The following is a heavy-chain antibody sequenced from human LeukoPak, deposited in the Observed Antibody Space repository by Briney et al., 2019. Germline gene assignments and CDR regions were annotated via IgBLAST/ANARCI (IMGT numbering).Heavy chain of an antibody. CDR2: INHSGST. J-gene: IGHJ6*03. CDR1: GGSFSGYY. Sequence: PSETLSLTCAVYGGSFSGYYWSWIRQPPGKGLEWIGEINHSGSTNYNPSLKSRVTISVDTSKNQFSLKLSSVTAADTAVYYCARRPXXXITMVRGVPRGYYYYMDXWGXGTTVT. CDR3: ARRPXXXITMVRGVPRGYYYYMDX. V-gene: IGHV4-34*01. D-gene: IGHD3-10*01.